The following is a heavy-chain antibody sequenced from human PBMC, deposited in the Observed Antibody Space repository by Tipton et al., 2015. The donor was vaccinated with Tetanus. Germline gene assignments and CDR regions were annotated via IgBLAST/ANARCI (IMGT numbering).Heavy chain of an antibody. J-gene: IGHJ3*02. D-gene: IGHD3-3*01. V-gene: IGHV4-39*07. CDR2: IYYRGST. CDR1: GGSISSSSYY. Sequence: TLSLTCTVSGGSISSSSYYWGWFRQPPGKGLEWIGSIYYRGSTYYNPSLKSRVTISIDTSKSQFSLKMTSVTAADTGMYYCARLSNPFFGAFFMWGQGTMVPVSS. CDR3: ARLSNPFFGAFFM.